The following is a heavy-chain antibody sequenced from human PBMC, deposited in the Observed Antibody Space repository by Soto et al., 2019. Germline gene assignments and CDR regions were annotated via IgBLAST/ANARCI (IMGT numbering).Heavy chain of an antibody. Sequence: KGARKAAGYTYTRYLISWVRQANGQGLEWMGWISAYNGNTNYAQKLQGRVTMTTDTSTSTAYMELRSLRSDDTAVYYCARDIAADYMDVWGKGTTVTVSS. D-gene: IGHD6-13*01. CDR2: ISAYNGNT. CDR1: GYTYTRYL. V-gene: IGHV1-18*01. J-gene: IGHJ6*03. CDR3: ARDIAADYMDV.